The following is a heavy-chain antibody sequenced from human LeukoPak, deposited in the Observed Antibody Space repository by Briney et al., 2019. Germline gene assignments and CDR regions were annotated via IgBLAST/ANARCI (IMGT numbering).Heavy chain of an antibody. Sequence: SETLSLTCTVSGGSISSYYWSWIRQPPGKGLEWTGYIYYSGTTNYNPSLKSRVTISVATSKNQFSLNLSSVTAADTAVYYCARGGGGEYSSGWYDYWGQGTLVTVSS. CDR3: ARGGGGEYSSGWYDY. D-gene: IGHD6-19*01. CDR1: GGSISSYY. V-gene: IGHV4-59*01. CDR2: IYYSGTT. J-gene: IGHJ4*02.